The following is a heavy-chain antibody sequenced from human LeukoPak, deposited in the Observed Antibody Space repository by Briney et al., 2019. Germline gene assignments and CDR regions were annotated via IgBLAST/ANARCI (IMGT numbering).Heavy chain of an antibody. CDR2: MYSSGST. J-gene: IGHJ6*03. CDR1: GGSISSYL. V-gene: IGHV4-4*07. CDR3: ARSVGGTYYTNYMDV. Sequence: SETLSLTCTVSGGSISSYLWTWIRQPAGKGLEWIGRMYSSGSTIYNPSLKSRVTMSVDTAKNQFSLKLSSATAADTAVYYCARSVGGTYYTNYMDVWGRGTTVTVSS. D-gene: IGHD1-26*01.